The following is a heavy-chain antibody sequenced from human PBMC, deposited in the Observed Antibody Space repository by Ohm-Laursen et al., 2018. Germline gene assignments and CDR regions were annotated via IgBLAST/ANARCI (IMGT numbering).Heavy chain of an antibody. CDR1: GFTFSNYG. J-gene: IGHJ4*02. CDR2: ISYDGSNK. V-gene: IGHV3-30*18. CDR3: AKPTDRFLEWLANDY. D-gene: IGHD3-3*01. Sequence: SLRLSCTASGFTFSNYGMHWVRQAPGKGLEWVAVISYDGSNKYYADSVKGRFTISRDNSKNTLYLQMNSLRAEDTAVYYCAKPTDRFLEWLANDYWGQGTLVTVSS.